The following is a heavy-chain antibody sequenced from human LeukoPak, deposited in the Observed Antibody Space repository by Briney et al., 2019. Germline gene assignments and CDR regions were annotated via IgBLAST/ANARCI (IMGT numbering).Heavy chain of an antibody. D-gene: IGHD3-22*01. CDR1: GVAFDSHG. Sequence: GESLRLSCAASGVAFDSHGMHWVRQAPGKGLEWVAVIWYDGSNKDYADSVKGRFTISRDNSKNTLYLQMNSLRAEDTAEYYCARARNNYDRSGFSALDYWGQGTLVTVSS. CDR3: ARARNNYDRSGFSALDY. V-gene: IGHV3-33*01. CDR2: IWYDGSNK. J-gene: IGHJ4*02.